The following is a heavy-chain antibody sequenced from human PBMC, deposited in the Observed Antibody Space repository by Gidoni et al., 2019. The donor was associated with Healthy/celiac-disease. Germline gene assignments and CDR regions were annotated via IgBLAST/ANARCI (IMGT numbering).Heavy chain of an antibody. CDR1: GGSIRSSSYY. Sequence: QLQLQESGPGLVKPSETLSLTCTVSGGSIRSSSYYWGWIRQPPRKGLEWIGSIYYSGSTYYNPSLKSRVTISVDTSKNQFSLKLSSVTAADTAVYYCARHFQQWLAAPPFDYWGQGTLVTVSS. D-gene: IGHD6-19*01. V-gene: IGHV4-39*01. CDR2: IYYSGST. CDR3: ARHFQQWLAAPPFDY. J-gene: IGHJ4*02.